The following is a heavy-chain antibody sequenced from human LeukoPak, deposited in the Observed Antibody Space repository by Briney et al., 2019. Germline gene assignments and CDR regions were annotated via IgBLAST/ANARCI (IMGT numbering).Heavy chain of an antibody. Sequence: PGGSLRLSCTASGFTFGDYAMSWVRQAPGKGLEWVGFIRSKAYGGTTEYAAPVKGRFAISRDDSKSIAYLQMNSLKAEDTAVYYCTRDIFGVVNFDYWGQGTLVTVSS. J-gene: IGHJ4*02. D-gene: IGHD3-3*01. CDR3: TRDIFGVVNFDY. V-gene: IGHV3-49*04. CDR2: IRSKAYGGTT. CDR1: GFTFGDYA.